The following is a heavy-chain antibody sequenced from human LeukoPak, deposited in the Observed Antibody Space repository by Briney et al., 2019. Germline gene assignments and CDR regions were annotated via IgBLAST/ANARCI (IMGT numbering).Heavy chain of an antibody. V-gene: IGHV3-30-3*01. CDR1: GFTFSSYA. D-gene: IGHD3-22*01. CDR2: ISYDGSNK. Sequence: GRSLRLSCAASGFTFSSYAMPWVRQAPGKGLEWVAVISYDGSNKYYADSVKGRFTISRDNAKNSLYLQMNSLRAEDTAVYYCARAGWPMRSKDAFDIWGQGTMVTVSS. J-gene: IGHJ3*02. CDR3: ARAGWPMRSKDAFDI.